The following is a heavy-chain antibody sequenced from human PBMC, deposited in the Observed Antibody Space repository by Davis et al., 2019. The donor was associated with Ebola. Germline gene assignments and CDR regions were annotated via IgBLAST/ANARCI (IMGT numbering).Heavy chain of an antibody. D-gene: IGHD3-9*01. CDR1: GFTVSSNY. CDR2: ISGSGGST. CDR3: AKQLRYFDWQYDY. J-gene: IGHJ4*02. Sequence: GESLKISCAASGFTVSSNYMSWVRQAPGKGLEWVSAISGSGGSTYYADSVKGRFTISRDNSKNTLYLQMNSLRAEDTAVYYCAKQLRYFDWQYDYWGQGTLVTVSS. V-gene: IGHV3-23*01.